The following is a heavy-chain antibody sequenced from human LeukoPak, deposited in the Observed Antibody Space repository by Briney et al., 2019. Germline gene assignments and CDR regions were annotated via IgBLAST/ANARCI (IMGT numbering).Heavy chain of an antibody. CDR2: ISAYNGNT. V-gene: IGHV1-18*01. J-gene: IGHJ5*02. D-gene: IGHD3-3*01. Sequence: ASVKVSYKASGYTFTSYGISWVRQAPGQGLEWMGWISAYNGNTNYAQKLQGRVTMTTDTSTSTAYMELRSLRSDDRAVYYCARELSDGVVTNNNWFDPWGQGTLVTVSS. CDR1: GYTFTSYG. CDR3: ARELSDGVVTNNNWFDP.